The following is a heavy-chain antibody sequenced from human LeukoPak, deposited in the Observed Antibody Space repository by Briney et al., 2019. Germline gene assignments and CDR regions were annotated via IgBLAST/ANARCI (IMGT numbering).Heavy chain of an antibody. V-gene: IGHV3-49*04. CDR1: GFTFSSYT. J-gene: IGHJ4*02. CDR3: TFFDNE. CDR2: IRSKAYGGTT. Sequence: GGSLRLSCAASGFTFSSYTMNWVRQAPGKGLEWVGFIRSKAYGGTTEYAASVKGRFTISRDDSKSIAYLQMNSLKTEDTAVYYCTFFDNEWGQGTLVTVSS. D-gene: IGHD5-24*01.